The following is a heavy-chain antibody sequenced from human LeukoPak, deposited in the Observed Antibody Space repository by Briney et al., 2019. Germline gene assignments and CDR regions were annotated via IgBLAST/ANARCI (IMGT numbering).Heavy chain of an antibody. CDR1: GFTFSNYW. CDR3: ARDLGQYYDTSDNWFDP. Sequence: GGSLTLSCAASGFTFSNYWMHWVRQAPGKGRAGVSRINSDGSNTSYADSVKGRFTISRDNAKNTLNLQMNSLRAEDTAVYYCARDLGQYYDTSDNWFDPWGQGTLVTVSS. CDR2: INSDGSNT. V-gene: IGHV3-74*01. J-gene: IGHJ5*02. D-gene: IGHD3-22*01.